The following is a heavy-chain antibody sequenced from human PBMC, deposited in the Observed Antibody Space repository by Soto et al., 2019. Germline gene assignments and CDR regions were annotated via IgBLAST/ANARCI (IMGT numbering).Heavy chain of an antibody. CDR2: IYSSGTT. V-gene: IGHV4-59*01. CDR1: GGSIRSYY. Sequence: SETLSLTCSVSGGSIRSYYWSWIRQPPGKGLEWIGYIYSSGTTNYNPSLQSRVTISGDTSKKQISLNLSSVTAADTAVYYCARAKRSALSPHNCFDPWGQGTLVTVSS. CDR3: ARAKRSALSPHNCFDP. J-gene: IGHJ5*02. D-gene: IGHD3-16*02.